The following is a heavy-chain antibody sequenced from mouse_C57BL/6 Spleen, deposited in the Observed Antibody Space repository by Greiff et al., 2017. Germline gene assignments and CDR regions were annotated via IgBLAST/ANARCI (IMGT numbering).Heavy chain of an antibody. V-gene: IGHV1-18*01. CDR2: INPNNGGT. CDR3: ARKPNYYGSSYYWYFDV. J-gene: IGHJ1*03. D-gene: IGHD1-1*01. CDR1: GYTFTDYN. Sequence: EVQLQQSGPELVKPGASVKIPCKASGYTFTDYNMDWVKQSHGKSLEWIGDINPNNGGTIYNQKFKGKATLTVDKSSSTAYMELRSLTSEDTAVYYCARKPNYYGSSYYWYFDVWGTGTTVTVSS.